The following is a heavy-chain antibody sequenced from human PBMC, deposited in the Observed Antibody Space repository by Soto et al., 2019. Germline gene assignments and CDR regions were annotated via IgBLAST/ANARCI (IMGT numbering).Heavy chain of an antibody. J-gene: IGHJ4*02. CDR2: VIPNLGVT. Sequence: GSSVKVSCKASGVTLSSYTFSWVRQAPGQGLEWMGRVIPNLGVTNYAKKFQGRFTIVVDTSTSTAYMELNSLRYEDTAVYYCARRRPRGGTFDYWGQGTLVTVSS. CDR1: GVTLSSYT. CDR3: ARRRPRGGTFDY. D-gene: IGHD3-10*01. V-gene: IGHV1-69*02.